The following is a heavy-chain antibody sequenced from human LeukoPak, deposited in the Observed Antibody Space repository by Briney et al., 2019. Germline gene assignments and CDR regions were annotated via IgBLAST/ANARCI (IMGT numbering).Heavy chain of an antibody. CDR2: IIPIFGTA. Sequence: SVKVSCKASGGTFSSYAISWVRQAPGQGLEWMEGIIPIFGTANYAQKFQGRVTITTDESTSTAYMELSSLRSEDTAVYYCAIEAMPLEWLLYAPGDCGWFDPWGQGTLVTVSS. CDR3: AIEAMPLEWLLYAPGDCGWFDP. CDR1: GGTFSSYA. J-gene: IGHJ5*02. V-gene: IGHV1-69*05. D-gene: IGHD3-3*01.